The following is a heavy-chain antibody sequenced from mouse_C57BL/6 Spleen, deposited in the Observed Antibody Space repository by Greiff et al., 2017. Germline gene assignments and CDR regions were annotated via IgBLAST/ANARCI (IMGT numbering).Heavy chain of an antibody. V-gene: IGHV1-59*01. CDR2: IDPSDSYT. Sequence: QVQLQQPGAELVRPGTSVKLSCKASGYTFTSYWMHWVKQRPGQGLEWIGVIDPSDSYTNYNQKFKGKATLTVDTSSSTAYMQLSSLTSEDSAVYYCATLTTVVGYFDYWGQGTTLTVSS. CDR3: ATLTTVVGYFDY. J-gene: IGHJ2*01. CDR1: GYTFTSYW. D-gene: IGHD1-1*01.